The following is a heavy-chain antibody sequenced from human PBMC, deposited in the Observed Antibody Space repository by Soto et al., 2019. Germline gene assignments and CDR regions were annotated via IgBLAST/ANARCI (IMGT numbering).Heavy chain of an antibody. CDR3: ARDSGHRPGYYYYGMDV. D-gene: IGHD5-12*01. Sequence: GASVKVSCKASGYTFTSYGISWVRQAPGQGIEWMGWISAYNGNIKYAQKVQGRVTMTTDTSTSTAYMELRSLRSDDTAVYFCARDSGHRPGYYYYGMDVWGQGTTVTVSS. CDR1: GYTFTSYG. V-gene: IGHV1-18*04. J-gene: IGHJ6*02. CDR2: ISAYNGNI.